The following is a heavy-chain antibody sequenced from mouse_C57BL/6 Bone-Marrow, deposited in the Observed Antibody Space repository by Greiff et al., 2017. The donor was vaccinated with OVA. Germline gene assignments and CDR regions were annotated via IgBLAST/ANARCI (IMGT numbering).Heavy chain of an antibody. CDR1: GFNIKDDY. CDR3: TTEKYYFDY. Sequence: DVHLVESGAELVRPGASVKLSCTASGFNIKDDYMHWVKQRPEQGLEWIGWIDPENGDTEYASKFQGKATITADTSSNTAYLQLSSLTSEDTAVYYCTTEKYYFDYWGQGTTLTVSS. D-gene: IGHD1-3*01. V-gene: IGHV14-4*01. CDR2: IDPENGDT. J-gene: IGHJ2*01.